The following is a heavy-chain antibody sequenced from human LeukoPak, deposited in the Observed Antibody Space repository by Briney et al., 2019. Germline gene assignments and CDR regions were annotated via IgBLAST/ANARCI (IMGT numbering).Heavy chain of an antibody. D-gene: IGHD6-13*01. CDR1: GFTFNTYA. Sequence: GRSLRLSCAASGFTFNTYAMNWVRQAPGKGLEWVSGISASGGNPYYADSVKGRFTISRDNSENTLNLQMNSLRAEDTAVYYCAKARAGDITAAFNYWGQGTLVTVSS. V-gene: IGHV3-23*01. CDR2: ISASGGNP. CDR3: AKARAGDITAAFNY. J-gene: IGHJ4*02.